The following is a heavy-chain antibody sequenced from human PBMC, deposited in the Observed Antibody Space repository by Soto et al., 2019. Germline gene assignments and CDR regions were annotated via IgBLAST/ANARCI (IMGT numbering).Heavy chain of an antibody. J-gene: IGHJ4*02. D-gene: IGHD3-22*01. CDR3: ARDAPYYDSSGYYYGGPDY. Sequence: PGGSLRLSCAASGFTFSSYAMHWVRQAPGKGLEWVAVISYDGSNKYYADSVKGRFTISRDNSKNTLYLQMNSLRAEDTAVYYFARDAPYYDSSGYYYGGPDYWGQGTLVTVSS. CDR2: ISYDGSNK. CDR1: GFTFSSYA. V-gene: IGHV3-30-3*01.